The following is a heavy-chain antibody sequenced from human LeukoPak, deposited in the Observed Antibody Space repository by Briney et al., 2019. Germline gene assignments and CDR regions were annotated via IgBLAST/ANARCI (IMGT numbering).Heavy chain of an antibody. CDR1: GFTVSSNY. D-gene: IGHD4-17*01. CDR2: FYSGGST. J-gene: IGHJ4*02. Sequence: PGGSLRLSCAASGFTVSSNYMSWVRQAPGKGLEWVSVFYSGGSTYYADSGKGRFTISRDNSKNTTYLQMNSLRAEDTAVYYCARDYGAVGFDYWRQGTLVTVSS. CDR3: ARDYGAVGFDY. V-gene: IGHV3-66*02.